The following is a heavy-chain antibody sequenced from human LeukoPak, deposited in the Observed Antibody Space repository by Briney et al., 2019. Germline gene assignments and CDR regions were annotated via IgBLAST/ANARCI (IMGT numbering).Heavy chain of an antibody. D-gene: IGHD5-18*01. V-gene: IGHV3-9*03. CDR1: GFTFDDYA. J-gene: IGHJ4*02. CDR3: ARGDRFRYSYADY. CDR2: ISWNSGSI. Sequence: GRSLRLSCAASGFTFDDYAMHWVRQAPGKGLEWVSGISWNSGSIGYADSVKGRFTISRDNAKNSLYLQMHSLRAEDMALYYCARGDRFRYSYADYWGQGTLVTVSS.